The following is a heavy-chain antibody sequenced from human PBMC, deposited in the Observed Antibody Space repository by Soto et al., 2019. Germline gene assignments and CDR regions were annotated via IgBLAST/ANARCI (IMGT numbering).Heavy chain of an antibody. D-gene: IGHD4-17*01. V-gene: IGHV5-51*01. Sequence: GESLKISCKGSGYSFTSYCIGWVRQMPWKGLEWMGIIYPCDSDTRYSPSFQGQVTISADKSISTAYLQWSSLKASDTAMYYCARHPYGDYEGMDVWGQGTRLAVSS. CDR2: IYPCDSDT. CDR3: ARHPYGDYEGMDV. CDR1: GYSFTSYC. J-gene: IGHJ6*02.